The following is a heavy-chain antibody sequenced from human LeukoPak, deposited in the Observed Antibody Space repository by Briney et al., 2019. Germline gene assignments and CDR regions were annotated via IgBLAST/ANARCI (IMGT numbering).Heavy chain of an antibody. V-gene: IGHV3-74*01. D-gene: IGHD5-12*01. J-gene: IGHJ4*02. CDR3: ARDKVATTTALYYFDY. CDR2: INSDGSST. CDR1: GFTFSTYW. Sequence: GGFLRLSCAASGFTFSTYWMHWVRQAPGKGLVWVSRINSDGSSTSYADSVKGRFTISRDNAKNTLYLQMNSLRAEDTAVYYCARDKVATTTALYYFDYWGQGTLVTVSS.